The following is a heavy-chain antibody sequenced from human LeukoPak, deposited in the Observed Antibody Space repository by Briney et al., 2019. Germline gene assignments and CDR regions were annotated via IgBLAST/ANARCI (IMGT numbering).Heavy chain of an antibody. J-gene: IGHJ5*02. V-gene: IGHV1-2*02. CDR2: INPNSGGT. CDR1: GYTFTGYY. CDR3: ARDPWYCSGGSCYPNWFDP. D-gene: IGHD2-15*01. Sequence: ASVKVSCKASGYTFTGYYMHWVRQAPGQGLEWMGWINPNSGGTNYAQKFQGRVTTTRDTSISTAYMELSRLRSDDTAVYYCARDPWYCSGGSCYPNWFDPWGQGTLVTVSS.